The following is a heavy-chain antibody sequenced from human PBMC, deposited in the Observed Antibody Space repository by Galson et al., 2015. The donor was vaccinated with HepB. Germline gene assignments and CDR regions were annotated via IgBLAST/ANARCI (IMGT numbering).Heavy chain of an antibody. CDR3: ASQKDSSYYYGRHD. CDR1: GYTFTGYY. CDR2: INPNSGGT. V-gene: IGHV1-2*02. Sequence: SVKVSCKASGYTFTGYYMHWVRQAPGQGLEWMGWINPNSGGTNYAQKFQGRVTMTMDTSISTAYMELSRLRSDDTAVYYCASQKDSSYYYGRHDCGPGTPVTVSS. J-gene: IGHJ6*02.